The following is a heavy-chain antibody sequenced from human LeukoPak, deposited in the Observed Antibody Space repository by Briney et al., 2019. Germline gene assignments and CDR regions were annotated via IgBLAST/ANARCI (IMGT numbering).Heavy chain of an antibody. CDR1: RYTFTSYG. D-gene: IGHD4-17*01. CDR3: ARAGLGPYGDSSNYDY. CDR2: FSASNGNT. V-gene: IGHV1-18*04. Sequence: ASVTVSCMASRYTFTSYGISRVRQAPGQGLEAMGWFSASNGNTNYAQQIQGRVTMTTDTSTSTASMELRSLRSDDTAVYYCARAGLGPYGDSSNYDYWGQGTLVTVSS. J-gene: IGHJ4*02.